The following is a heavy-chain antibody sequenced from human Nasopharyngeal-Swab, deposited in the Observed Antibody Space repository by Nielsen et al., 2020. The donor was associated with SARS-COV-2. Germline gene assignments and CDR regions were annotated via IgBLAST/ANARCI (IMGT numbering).Heavy chain of an antibody. CDR2: IIPIFGIA. CDR3: ARQGGGDYYDSRRYYNYVMDV. V-gene: IGHV1-69*04. J-gene: IGHJ6*02. CDR1: GGTFSSYA. D-gene: IGHD3-22*01. Sequence: SVKVSCKASGGTFSSYAISWVRQAPGQGLEWMGRIIPIFGIANYAQKLQGRVTITVDKSTSTAYMEMSSLRSEDTAVYYCARQGGGDYYDSRRYYNYVMDVWGQGTTVTVSS.